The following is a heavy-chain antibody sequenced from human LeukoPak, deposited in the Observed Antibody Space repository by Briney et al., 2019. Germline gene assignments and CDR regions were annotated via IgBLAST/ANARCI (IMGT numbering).Heavy chain of an antibody. CDR3: ARGVGEATVRRAAFDI. D-gene: IGHD4-17*01. CDR1: GFTFSRYW. V-gene: IGHV3-74*01. Sequence: PGGSLRLSCAASGFTFSRYWMHWVRQAPGKGLVWVSRIKSDGSTNYADSVKGRFTISRDNAKNTVSLQMNSLRAEDTAVYYCARGVGEATVRRAAFDIWGQGTMVTVSS. CDR2: IKSDGST. J-gene: IGHJ3*02.